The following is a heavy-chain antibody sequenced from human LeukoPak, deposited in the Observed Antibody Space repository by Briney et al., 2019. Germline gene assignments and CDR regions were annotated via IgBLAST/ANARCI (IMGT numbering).Heavy chain of an antibody. CDR1: GGTFTSYT. V-gene: IGHV1-69*08. D-gene: IGHD3-22*01. CDR2: IIPVFGEA. Sequence: GASVKVSCKASGGTFTSYTISWVRQAPGQGLEWMGRIIPVFGEANYAQKFQGGVTISADKSTNTAYMELSSLRSEDTAVYYCAGGAGITLIAADFWGQGTLVTVSS. CDR3: AGGAGITLIAADF. J-gene: IGHJ4*02.